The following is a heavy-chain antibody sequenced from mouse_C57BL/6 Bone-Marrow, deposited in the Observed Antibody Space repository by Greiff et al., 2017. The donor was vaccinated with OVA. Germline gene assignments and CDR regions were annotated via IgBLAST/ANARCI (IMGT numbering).Heavy chain of an antibody. J-gene: IGHJ3*01. V-gene: IGHV5-17*01. CDR3: ATNYGGYYEFAY. CDR1: GFTFSDYG. Sequence: EVMLVESGGGLVKPGGSLKLSCAASGFTFSDYGMHWVRQAPEKGLEWVAYISSGSSTIYYADKVKGRFTFSRDNAKNTLFLQMTSLRSEDTSMYYGATNYGGYYEFAYWGQGTRGTVSA. D-gene: IGHD2-3*01. CDR2: ISSGSSTI.